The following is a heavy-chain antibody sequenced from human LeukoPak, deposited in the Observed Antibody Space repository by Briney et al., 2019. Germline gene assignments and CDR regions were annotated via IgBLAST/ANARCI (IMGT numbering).Heavy chain of an antibody. V-gene: IGHV6-1*01. CDR1: GDSVSSNSAA. CDR3: ARVVLVAAAGRPQTHYFDY. Sequence: SQTLSLTCAISGDSVSSNSAAWNWIRQSPSRGLEWLGRTYYRSKWYNDYAVSVKSRITINPDTSKNQFPLQLNSVTPEDTAVYYCARVVLVAAAGRPQTHYFDYWAREPWSPSPQ. J-gene: IGHJ4*02. CDR2: TYYRSKWYN. D-gene: IGHD6-13*01.